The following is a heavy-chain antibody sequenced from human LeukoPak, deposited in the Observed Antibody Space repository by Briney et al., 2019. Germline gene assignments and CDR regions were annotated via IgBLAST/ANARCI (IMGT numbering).Heavy chain of an antibody. V-gene: IGHV3-48*04. CDR3: ARVIGSYGDSAY. CDR1: GFTFSSYS. D-gene: IGHD3-16*01. CDR2: ISSTSSAI. J-gene: IGHJ4*02. Sequence: GGPLRPSCAASGFTFSSYSMNWVRQAPGKGLEWLSYISSTSSAIYYADSLKGRFTISRDNAKNSLYLQMDSLRAEDTAVYYCARVIGSYGDSAYWGQGTLVTVSS.